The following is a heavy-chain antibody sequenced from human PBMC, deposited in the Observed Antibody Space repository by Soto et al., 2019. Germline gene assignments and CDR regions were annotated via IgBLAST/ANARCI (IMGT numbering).Heavy chain of an antibody. CDR2: ISYDGSNK. J-gene: IGHJ5*02. Sequence: SLRLSCAASGFTFISYGMHCFLQSPVKVLEWVAVISYDGSNKYYADSVKGRFTISRDNSKNTLYLQMNSLRAEDTAVYYCAKDHSYYGSGLNWLDPWGQGTLVTVSS. CDR1: GFTFISYG. D-gene: IGHD3-10*01. V-gene: IGHV3-30*18. CDR3: AKDHSYYGSGLNWLDP.